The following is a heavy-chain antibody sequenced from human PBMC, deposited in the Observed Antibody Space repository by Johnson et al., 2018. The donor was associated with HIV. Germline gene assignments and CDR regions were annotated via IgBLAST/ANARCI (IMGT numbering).Heavy chain of an antibody. CDR2: INWNGGST. D-gene: IGHD3-22*01. V-gene: IGHV3-20*04. J-gene: IGHJ3*02. Sequence: VQLVESGGGVVQPGGSLRLSCAASAFTFSDYYLTWMRQAPGKWLEWVSGINWNGGSTGYADSVKGRFTISRDNAKNSLYLQMNSLRAEETALYYCARSVGYYESSGYYDVDAFDIWGQGTMVTVSS. CDR3: ARSVGYYESSGYYDVDAFDI. CDR1: AFTFSDYY.